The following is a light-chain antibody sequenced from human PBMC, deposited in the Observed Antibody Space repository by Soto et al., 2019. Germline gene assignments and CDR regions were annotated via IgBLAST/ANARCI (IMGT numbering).Light chain of an antibody. CDR1: QSVGSTY. CDR3: QQYNKWPPVT. CDR2: GSS. Sequence: EIVLTQSPGTLSLSPGERATLSCRASQSVGSTYLAWYQQKPGQAPRLLIYGSSTRATGIPARFSGSGSGTEFTLTISSLQSEDFAVYYCQQYNKWPPVTFGGGTKVDIK. J-gene: IGKJ4*01. V-gene: IGKV3-15*01.